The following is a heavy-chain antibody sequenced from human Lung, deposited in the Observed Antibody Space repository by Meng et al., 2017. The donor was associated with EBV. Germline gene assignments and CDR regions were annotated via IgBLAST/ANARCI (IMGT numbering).Heavy chain of an antibody. J-gene: IGHJ4*02. CDR1: GYTFTRYP. V-gene: IGHV7-4-1*04. CDR2: ISTNTGNP. Sequence: VELVQSGSELNKPGASVKVSCKASGYTFTRYPMNWVRQAPGQGLEWMGWISTNTGNPTYAQGFTGRFVFSVDTSVSMAYLQISSLKAEDTAVYYCGTLKYTSGFYGPAYWGQGALVTVSS. CDR3: GTLKYTSGFYGPAY. D-gene: IGHD6-19*01.